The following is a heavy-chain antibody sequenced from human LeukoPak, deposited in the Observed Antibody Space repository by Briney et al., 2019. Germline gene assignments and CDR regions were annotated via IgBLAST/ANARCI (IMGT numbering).Heavy chain of an antibody. CDR3: ARDPNGDYIGAFDM. CDR1: GFTFSSHG. D-gene: IGHD4-17*01. V-gene: IGHV3-23*01. J-gene: IGHJ3*02. Sequence: GGALRLSCVASGFTFSSHGMHWGRPAPGEGAEWVSAIRGGGTSEFYADSVKGRFRISRDNPKDTLFLQMNSLRAEDTAVYYCARDPNGDYIGAFDMWGPGTMVTVSS. CDR2: IRGGGTSE.